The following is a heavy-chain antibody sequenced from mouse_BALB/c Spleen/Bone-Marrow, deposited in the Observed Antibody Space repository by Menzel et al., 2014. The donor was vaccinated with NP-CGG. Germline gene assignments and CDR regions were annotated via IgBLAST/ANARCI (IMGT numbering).Heavy chain of an antibody. CDR1: GYTFTSY. V-gene: IGHV1-85*01. Sequence: QVQLQQSGAELVKPGASVKLSCKASGYTFTSYINWVRQRPEQGLEWIGWIFPGDGSTKYNEKFKGKATLTTDKSSSTAYMQLSRLTSEDSAVYFCASYYDGVMDYWGQGASVTVPS. D-gene: IGHD2-3*01. CDR2: IFPGDGST. J-gene: IGHJ4*01. CDR3: ASYYDGVMDY.